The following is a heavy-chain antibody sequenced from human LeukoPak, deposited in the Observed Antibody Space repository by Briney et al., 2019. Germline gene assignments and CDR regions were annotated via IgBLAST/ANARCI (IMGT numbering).Heavy chain of an antibody. Sequence: PGGSLRLSCAASGFTFSSYSMNWVRQAPGKGLEWVSSISSSSSYIYYADSVKGRFTISRDNAKNSLYLQMNSLRAEDTAVYYCAVALLRYFDWLPGYWGQGTLVTVSS. CDR3: AVALLRYFDWLPGY. D-gene: IGHD3-9*01. V-gene: IGHV3-21*01. CDR2: ISSSSSYI. CDR1: GFTFSSYS. J-gene: IGHJ4*02.